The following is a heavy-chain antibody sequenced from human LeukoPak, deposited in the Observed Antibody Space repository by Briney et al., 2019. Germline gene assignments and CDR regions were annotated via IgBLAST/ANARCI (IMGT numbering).Heavy chain of an antibody. J-gene: IGHJ6*02. CDR2: IFHTGST. CDR3: ASVRSDYDLSGDGMDV. V-gene: IGHV4-39*07. D-gene: IGHD5-12*01. CDR1: GGSISSRSYY. Sequence: SETLSLTCTVSGGSISSRSYYWGWIRQPPGKGLEWIGSIFHTGSTYFNLSLKSRVTISVDTSKNQFSLKLSSVTAADTAVYYCASVRSDYDLSGDGMDVWGQGTTVTVSS.